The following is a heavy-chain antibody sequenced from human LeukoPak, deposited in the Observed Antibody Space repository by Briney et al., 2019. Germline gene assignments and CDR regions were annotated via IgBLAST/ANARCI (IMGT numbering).Heavy chain of an antibody. D-gene: IGHD2-21*02. CDR2: IIPILGIA. J-gene: IGHJ4*02. Sequence: RASVKVSCKASGGTFSSHAISWVRQAPGQGLEWMGRIIPILGIANYAQKFQGRVTITADKSTSTAYMELSSLRSEDTAVYYCARLGDDDPGGYYFDYWGQGTLVIVSS. CDR3: ARLGDDDPGGYYFDY. V-gene: IGHV1-69*04. CDR1: GGTFSSHA.